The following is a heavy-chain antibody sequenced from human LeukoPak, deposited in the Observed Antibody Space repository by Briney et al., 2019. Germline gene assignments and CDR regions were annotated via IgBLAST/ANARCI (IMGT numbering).Heavy chain of an antibody. V-gene: IGHV1-69*01. D-gene: IGHD2-2*01. J-gene: IGHJ6*02. CDR2: IIPIFGTA. Sequence: GSSVKVSCKASGGTFSSYAISWVRQAPGQGLEWMGGIIPIFGTANYAQKFQGRVTITADESTSTAHMELSSLRSEDTAVYYCARDLGYCSSTSCPRGDYGMDVWGQGTTVTVSS. CDR3: ARDLGYCSSTSCPRGDYGMDV. CDR1: GGTFSSYA.